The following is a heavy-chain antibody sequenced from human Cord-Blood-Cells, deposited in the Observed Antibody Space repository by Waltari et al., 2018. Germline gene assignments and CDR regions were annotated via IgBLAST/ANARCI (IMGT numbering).Heavy chain of an antibody. CDR3: ARGGIFGVVIIPFDV. CDR2: IIPIFGTA. D-gene: IGHD3-3*01. V-gene: IGHV1-69*19. CDR1: GGTFSSYA. J-gene: IGHJ3*01. Sequence: QVQLVQSGAEVKKPGYSVKVSCKASGGTFSSYAICWVRQAPGQGLEWMGAIIPIFGTANYAQKFQGRVTSTADESTRTAYMELRSLIAEDTAVYYCARGGIFGVVIIPFDVWGQGTMVTVSS.